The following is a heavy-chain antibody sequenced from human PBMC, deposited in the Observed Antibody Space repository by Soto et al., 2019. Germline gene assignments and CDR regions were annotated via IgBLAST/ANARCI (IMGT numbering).Heavy chain of an antibody. V-gene: IGHV3-30*18. CDR3: AKGLQYGSSGYHFDY. CDR2: ISYDGSNK. D-gene: IGHD3-22*01. Sequence: PGGSLRLSCAASGFTFSSYGMHWVRQAPGKGLEWVAVISYDGSNKYYADSVKGRFTISRDNSKNTLYLQMNSLRAEDTAVYYCAKGLQYGSSGYHFDYWGQGTLVTVSS. CDR1: GFTFSSYG. J-gene: IGHJ4*02.